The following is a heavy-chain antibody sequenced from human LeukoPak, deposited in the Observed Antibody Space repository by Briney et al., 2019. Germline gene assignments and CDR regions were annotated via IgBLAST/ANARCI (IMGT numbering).Heavy chain of an antibody. CDR3: AREILGGFNPGAY. J-gene: IGHJ4*02. Sequence: SETLSLTCTVSLDSTTSNFWSWVRQPPGKGLEWIGEIHRSGSPNYNPSLQSRDTISIDRSRNQIALESSSVTAADTAVYYCAREILGGFNPGAYWGQGTLVTVSS. CDR2: IHRSGSP. V-gene: IGHV4-59*12. CDR1: LDSTTSNF. D-gene: IGHD1-14*01.